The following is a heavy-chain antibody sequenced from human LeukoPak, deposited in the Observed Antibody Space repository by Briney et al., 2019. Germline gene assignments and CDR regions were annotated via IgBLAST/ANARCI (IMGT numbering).Heavy chain of an antibody. J-gene: IGHJ1*01. CDR3: AKDPAAAGTAEYFHH. CDR2: ISNSATFT. CDR1: GFTFSSFA. V-gene: IGHV3-23*01. D-gene: IGHD6-13*01. Sequence: QTGGSLRLSCAASGFTFSSFAMSWVRQAPGKGLEWVSVISNSATFTHYADPVKGRFTISRDNSKNTLFLQMNTLRAEDTAVYYCAKDPAAAGTAEYFHHWGQGTLVTVSS.